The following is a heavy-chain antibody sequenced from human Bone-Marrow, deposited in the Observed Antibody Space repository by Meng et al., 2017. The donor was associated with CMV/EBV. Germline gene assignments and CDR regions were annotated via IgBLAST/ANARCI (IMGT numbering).Heavy chain of an antibody. CDR1: GGSISSYY. CDR2: IYYSGST. CDR3: ARSPFWSGYHYYFDY. D-gene: IGHD3-3*01. J-gene: IGHJ4*02. Sequence: SETLSLTCTVSGGSISSYYWSWIRQPPGKGLEWIGYIYYSGSTNYNPSLKSRVTISVDTSKTQFSLKLSSVTAADTAVYYCARSPFWSGYHYYFDYWGQGKLVTVSS. V-gene: IGHV4-59*12.